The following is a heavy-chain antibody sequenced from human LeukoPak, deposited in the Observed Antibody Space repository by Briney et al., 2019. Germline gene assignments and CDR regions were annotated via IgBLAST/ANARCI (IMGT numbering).Heavy chain of an antibody. CDR1: GFTFSSYG. CDR2: IRYDGSNK. CDR3: ANLHYDFWSGYDAFDI. J-gene: IGHJ3*02. V-gene: IGHV3-30*02. Sequence: GGSLRLSCAASGFTFSSYGMHWVRQAPGKGLEWVAFIRYDGSNKYYADSVKGRFTISRDNSKNTLYLQMNSLRAEDTAVYYCANLHYDFWSGYDAFDIWGQGTMVTVSS. D-gene: IGHD3-3*01.